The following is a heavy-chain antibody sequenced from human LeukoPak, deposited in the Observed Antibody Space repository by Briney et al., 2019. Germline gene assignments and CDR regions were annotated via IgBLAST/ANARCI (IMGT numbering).Heavy chain of an antibody. Sequence: SETLSLTCAVYGKSLSKYYWTWIRQSPGKGLEWIGEINHRGSTNQNPSLKSRVTLSVDTSKHQFSLKLTSVTAADAAVYYCASSVGSTDYWGQGTLVTVSS. CDR3: ASSVGSTDY. CDR1: GKSLSKYY. J-gene: IGHJ4*02. D-gene: IGHD1-26*01. V-gene: IGHV4-34*01. CDR2: INHRGST.